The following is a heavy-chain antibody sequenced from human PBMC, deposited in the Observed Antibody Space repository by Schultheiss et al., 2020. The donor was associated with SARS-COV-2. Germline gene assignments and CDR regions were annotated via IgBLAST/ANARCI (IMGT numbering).Heavy chain of an antibody. CDR1: GGSISSYY. Sequence: SETLSLTCNVSGGSISSYYWSWIRQPAGKGLEWIGRIYTSGSTNYNPSLKSRVTMSVDTSKNQFSLKLSSVTAAGTAVYYCARVDSSGWYADWFDPWGQGTLVTVSS. D-gene: IGHD6-19*01. V-gene: IGHV4-4*07. CDR3: ARVDSSGWYADWFDP. CDR2: IYTSGST. J-gene: IGHJ5*02.